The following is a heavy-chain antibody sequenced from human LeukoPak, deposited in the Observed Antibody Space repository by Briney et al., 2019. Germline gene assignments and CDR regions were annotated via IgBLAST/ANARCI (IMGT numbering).Heavy chain of an antibody. D-gene: IGHD2-2*01. V-gene: IGHV3-21*01. CDR2: ISSSSSYI. CDR1: GFTFSSYS. J-gene: IGHJ3*02. CDR3: ARERVPAATLDAFDI. Sequence: GGSLRLSCAASGFTFSSYSMNWVRQAPGKGLEWVSSISSSSSYIYYADSVKGRFTISRDNAKNSLYLQMNSLRAGDTAVYYCARERVPAATLDAFDIWGQGTMVTVSS.